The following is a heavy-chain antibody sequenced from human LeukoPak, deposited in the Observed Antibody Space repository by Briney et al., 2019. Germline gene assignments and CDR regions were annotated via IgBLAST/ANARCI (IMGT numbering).Heavy chain of an antibody. CDR3: ATRARRVVVPAAMVYNWFDP. Sequence: SETLSLTCAVYGGPFSGYYRSWIRQPPGKGLEWIGEINHSGSTNYNPSLKSRVTISVDTSKNQFSLKLSSVTAADTAVYYRATRARRVVVPAAMVYNWFDPWGQGTLVTVSS. D-gene: IGHD2-2*01. V-gene: IGHV4-34*01. CDR1: GGPFSGYY. J-gene: IGHJ5*02. CDR2: INHSGST.